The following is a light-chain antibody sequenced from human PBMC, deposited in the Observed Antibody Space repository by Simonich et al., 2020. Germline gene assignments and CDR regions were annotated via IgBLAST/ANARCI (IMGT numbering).Light chain of an antibody. V-gene: IGKV1-5*03. J-gene: IGKJ1*01. CDR3: QQYNSYSRT. Sequence: DIQMTQSPSTLSASVGDRVTITCRASQSISSWLAWDQQKPGKAPKLLIYKASILESGVPSRFSGSGSGTEFTLTISSLQPDDFATYYCQQYNSYSRTFGQGTKVEIK. CDR1: QSISSW. CDR2: KAS.